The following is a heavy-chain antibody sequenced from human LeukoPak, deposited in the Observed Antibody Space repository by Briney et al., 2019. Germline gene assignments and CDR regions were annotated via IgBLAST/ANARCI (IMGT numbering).Heavy chain of an antibody. D-gene: IGHD6-6*01. CDR2: IYYSGST. V-gene: IGHV4-59*01. CDR3: ARDFKSSSVAFDI. J-gene: IGHJ3*02. Sequence: SETLSLTCTVSGGSISSYYWSWIRQPPGKGLEWIGYIYYSGSTNYNPSLKSRVTISVDTSKNQFSLKLSSVTAADTAVYYCARDFKSSSVAFDIWGQGTMVTVSS. CDR1: GGSISSYY.